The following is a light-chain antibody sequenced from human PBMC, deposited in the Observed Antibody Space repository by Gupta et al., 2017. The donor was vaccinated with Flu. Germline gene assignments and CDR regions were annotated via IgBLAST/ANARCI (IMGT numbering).Light chain of an antibody. V-gene: IGKV3-11*01. CDR2: EAS. CDR1: QSVSSY. J-gene: IGKJ2*01. CDR3: QQRGNGPYT. Sequence: PATLSLLPGEGATLSCRASQSVSSYLAWYQQKPGQAPRRRIYEASNRATGIPARFRGSGSGTDFTLTISSLEPEDFALDYGQQRGNGPYTFGQGTKLEIK.